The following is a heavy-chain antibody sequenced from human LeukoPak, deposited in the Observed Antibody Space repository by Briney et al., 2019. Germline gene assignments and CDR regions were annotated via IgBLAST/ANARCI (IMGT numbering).Heavy chain of an antibody. CDR3: AKDRNSITIFLDAFDI. V-gene: IGHV3-30*02. J-gene: IGHJ3*02. CDR2: IRYDGSNK. CDR1: GFTFSSYG. D-gene: IGHD3-9*01. Sequence: GGSLRLSCAASGFTFSSYGMHWVRQAPGKGLEWVAFIRYDGSNKYYADSVKGRFTISRDNSKNTLYLQMNSLRAEDTAVYYCAKDRNSITIFLDAFDIWGQGTMVTVSS.